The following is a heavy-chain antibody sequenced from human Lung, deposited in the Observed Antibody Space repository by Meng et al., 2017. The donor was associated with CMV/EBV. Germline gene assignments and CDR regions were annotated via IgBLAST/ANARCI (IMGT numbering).Heavy chain of an antibody. CDR2: INNGQNYI. CDR1: GFIFSCYT. D-gene: IGHD6-13*01. V-gene: IGHV3-21*06. Sequence: GESLKISWAASGFIFSCYTKNWVRQAPGKGLEWVSTINNGQNYIYYADSLKGRFTISRDNAKSSLFLQMNRLGIEDTAVYYCARVAESRSWYITGWFAPWGQGXLVTVSS. J-gene: IGHJ5*02. CDR3: ARVAESRSWYITGWFAP.